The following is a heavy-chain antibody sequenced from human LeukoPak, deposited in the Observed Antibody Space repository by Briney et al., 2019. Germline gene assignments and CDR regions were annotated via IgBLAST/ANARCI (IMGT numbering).Heavy chain of an antibody. CDR3: TRGPPYNNVPGNWFDP. Sequence: GASVKVSCKASGYTFTGYYMHWVRQAPGQGLEWMGWINPNSGGTNYAQKFQGRVTMTRDTSISTAYMELSRLRSDDTAVYYCTRGPPYNNVPGNWFDPWGQGTLVTVSS. CDR2: INPNSGGT. J-gene: IGHJ5*02. V-gene: IGHV1-2*02. CDR1: GYTFTGYY. D-gene: IGHD1-1*01.